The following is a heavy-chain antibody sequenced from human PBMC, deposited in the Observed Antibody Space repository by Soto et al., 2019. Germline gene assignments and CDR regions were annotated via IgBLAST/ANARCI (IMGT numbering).Heavy chain of an antibody. D-gene: IGHD5-12*01. Sequence: QVQLQESGPGLVKPSETLSLTCTVSGGSISSYYWSWIRQPPGKGLEWIGYIYYSGSINYNPSLKSRVTISVDTSKNQVGVRGGCGAGADTGVEGGAGRYGGYEVEWGGEWGQGTLVTVSS. J-gene: IGHJ4*02. CDR2: IYYSGSI. CDR3: AGRYGGYEVEWGGE. V-gene: IGHV4-59*01. CDR1: GGSISSYY.